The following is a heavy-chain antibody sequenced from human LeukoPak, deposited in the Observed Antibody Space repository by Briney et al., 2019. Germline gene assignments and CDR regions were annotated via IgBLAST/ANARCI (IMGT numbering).Heavy chain of an antibody. J-gene: IGHJ5*02. CDR2: IYYSGST. D-gene: IGHD3-9*01. V-gene: IGHV4-39*02. Sequence: SETLSLTCTVSGGSISSSSYYWGWIRQPPGKGLEWIGSIYYSGSTYYNPSLKSRVTISVDTSKNHFSLKLSSVTAADPSVYYCARLGKYDILTGYYLFDLWGQGTLVTVSS. CDR3: ARLGKYDILTGYYLFDL. CDR1: GGSISSSSYY.